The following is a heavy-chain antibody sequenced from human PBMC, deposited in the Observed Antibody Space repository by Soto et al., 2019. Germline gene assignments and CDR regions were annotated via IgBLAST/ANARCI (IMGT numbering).Heavy chain of an antibody. CDR2: IWYDGSNK. D-gene: IGHD6-13*01. CDR3: ERVPGISWYDFDY. CDR1: GFTFSSYG. V-gene: IGHV3-33*01. Sequence: QVQLVESGGGVVQPGRSLRLSCAASGFTFSSYGMYWVRQAPGKGLEWVAVIWYDGSNKYYADSVKGRFTISRDNSKNTLYLQTNSLRDVDTAVYYWERVPGISWYDFDYWGQRTLVTVSS. J-gene: IGHJ4*02.